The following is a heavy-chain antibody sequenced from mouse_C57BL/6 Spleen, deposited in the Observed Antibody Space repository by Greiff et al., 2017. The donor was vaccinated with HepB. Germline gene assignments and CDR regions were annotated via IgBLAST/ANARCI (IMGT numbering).Heavy chain of an antibody. Sequence: QVQLQQSGPELVKPGASVKLSCKASGYTFTSYDINWVQQRPGQGLEWIGWIYPRDGSTKYTERFKGKATLTVDTSSSTAYMELHSLTSEDSAVYVCARRSAYWGQGTLVTVSA. CDR1: GYTFTSYD. CDR2: IYPRDGST. D-gene: IGHD3-1*01. CDR3: ARRSAY. J-gene: IGHJ3*01. V-gene: IGHV1-85*01.